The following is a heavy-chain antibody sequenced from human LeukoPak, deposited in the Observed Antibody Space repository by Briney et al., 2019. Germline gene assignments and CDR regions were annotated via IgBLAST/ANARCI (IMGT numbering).Heavy chain of an antibody. CDR3: ARAVLWFGDLDYYYYMDV. J-gene: IGHJ6*03. CDR2: TYYRSKWNN. V-gene: IGHV6-1*01. D-gene: IGHD3-10*01. Sequence: SQTLSLTCGISGDSVSNTGATWNWVRQSPSRGLEWLGRTYYRSKWNNDYAVSVKSRLAINPDTSKNQFSLQLNSVTPEDTAVYYCARAVLWFGDLDYYYYMDVWGKGTTVTVSS. CDR1: GDSVSNTGAT.